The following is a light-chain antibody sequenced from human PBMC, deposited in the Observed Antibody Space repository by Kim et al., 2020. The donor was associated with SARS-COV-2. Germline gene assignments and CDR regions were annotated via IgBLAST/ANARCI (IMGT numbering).Light chain of an antibody. Sequence: EFVLTQSPGTLSLSPGERGTLSCRASQSVRSSYLAWYQQKPGQAPRLLIYGASSRATGIPDRFSGSGSGTDFTLTISRLEPEDFAVYYCQQYGSSPWTFGQGTKVDIK. CDR3: QQYGSSPWT. CDR2: GAS. V-gene: IGKV3-20*01. J-gene: IGKJ1*01. CDR1: QSVRSSY.